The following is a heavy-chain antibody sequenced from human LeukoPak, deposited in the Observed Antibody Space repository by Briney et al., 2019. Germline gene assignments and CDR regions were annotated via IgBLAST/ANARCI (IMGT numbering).Heavy chain of an antibody. J-gene: IGHJ4*02. D-gene: IGHD6-6*01. CDR3: ARASSPSRFDY. CDR1: GYSISSGYY. CDR2: IYHSGST. V-gene: IGHV4-38-2*02. Sequence: SETLSLTCTVSGYSISSGYYWGWIRQPPGKGLEWVGSIYHSGSTYYNPSLKSRVTISVDTSKNQFSLKLSSVTAADTAVYYCARASSPSRFDYWGQGTLVTVSS.